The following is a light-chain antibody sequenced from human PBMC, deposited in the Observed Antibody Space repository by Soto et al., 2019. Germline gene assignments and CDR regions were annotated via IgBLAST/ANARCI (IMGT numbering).Light chain of an antibody. J-gene: IGKJ5*01. V-gene: IGKV3D-20*02. Sequence: EIVLTQSPGTLSLSPGERATLSCKTSQTSGSNFLAWYQHKPGQAPRLLIYASSNRATGIPDRFSGSASGPDFTLTINRLEPEDFAVYYCQHRSNWPPGITFGQGTRLEIK. CDR1: QTSGSNF. CDR2: ASS. CDR3: QHRSNWPPGIT.